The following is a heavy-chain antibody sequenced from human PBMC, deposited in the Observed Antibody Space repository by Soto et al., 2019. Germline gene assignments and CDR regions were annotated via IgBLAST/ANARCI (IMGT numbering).Heavy chain of an antibody. CDR2: IYWDDDK. CDR3: ARVTNGYSYGYGLFVWFDP. Sequence: SGPTLVKPTQTLTLTCTFSGFSLSTSGVGVGWIRQPPGKALEWLALIYWDDDKRYSPSLKSRLTITKDTSKNQVVLTMTNMDPVDTATYYCARVTNGYSYGYGLFVWFDPWGQGTLVTVSS. V-gene: IGHV2-5*02. CDR1: GFSLSTSGVG. J-gene: IGHJ5*02. D-gene: IGHD5-18*01.